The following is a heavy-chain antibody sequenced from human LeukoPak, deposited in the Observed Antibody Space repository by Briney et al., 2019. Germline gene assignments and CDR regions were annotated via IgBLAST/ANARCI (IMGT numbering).Heavy chain of an antibody. V-gene: IGHV4-38-2*02. Sequence: SETLSLTCTVSGYSISSDYYWGWIRQPPGKGLEWIGSIYHSGSTYYNPSLKSRVTISVDTSKNQFSLKLRSVTAADTAVYYCARGKSRGSHIDYWGLGTLVTVSS. CDR2: IYHSGST. J-gene: IGHJ4*02. D-gene: IGHD1-26*01. CDR1: GYSISSDYY. CDR3: ARGKSRGSHIDY.